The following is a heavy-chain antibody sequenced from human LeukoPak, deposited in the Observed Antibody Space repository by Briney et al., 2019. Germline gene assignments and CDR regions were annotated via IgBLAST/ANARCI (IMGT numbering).Heavy chain of an antibody. D-gene: IGHD1-26*01. CDR1: GYSFTSYW. CDR2: IYPGDSDT. Sequence: GESLKISCKGSGYSFTSYWIGWVRQMAGKGLELMGIIYPGDSDTRYSPSFQGQVTISADKSISTAYLQWSSLKASATAMYYCARPGLHREQGPNDYWGQGTLVTVSS. V-gene: IGHV5-51*01. J-gene: IGHJ4*02. CDR3: ARPGLHREQGPNDY.